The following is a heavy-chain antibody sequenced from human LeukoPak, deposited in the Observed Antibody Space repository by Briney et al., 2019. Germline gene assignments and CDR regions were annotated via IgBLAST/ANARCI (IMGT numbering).Heavy chain of an antibody. D-gene: IGHD5-18*01. J-gene: IGHJ4*02. CDR2: ISSGSSTI. CDR1: GFTFSSYA. V-gene: IGHV3-48*04. CDR3: ARAATSYNYGYYY. Sequence: PGGSLRLSCAASGFTFSSYAMSWVRQAPGKGLEWLSYISSGSSTIYYADSVKGRFTISRDNAKNSLYLQMNSLRAEDTAVYYCARAATSYNYGYYYWGQGTLVTVSS.